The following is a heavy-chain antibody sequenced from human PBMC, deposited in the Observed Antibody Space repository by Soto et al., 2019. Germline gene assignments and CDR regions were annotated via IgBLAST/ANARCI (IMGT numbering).Heavy chain of an antibody. CDR3: AKDRTPKIAATLWFDP. D-gene: IGHD2-15*01. J-gene: IGHJ5*02. CDR2: INHTGGT. Sequence: SETLSLTCAVYGGSVNGYYWNWIRQPPGKGLEWIGEINHTGGTHYNPSLKSRVTMSVDTSKNQFSLRLSSVTAADTAVYYCAKDRTPKIAATLWFDPWGQGTLVTVSS. V-gene: IGHV4-34*10. CDR1: GGSVNGYY.